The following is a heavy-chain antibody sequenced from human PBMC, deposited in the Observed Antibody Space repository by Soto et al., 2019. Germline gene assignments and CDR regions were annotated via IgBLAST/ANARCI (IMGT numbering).Heavy chain of an antibody. Sequence: ASVKVSCKASGYTFTGYYMHWVRQAPGQGLEWMGWINPNSGGTNYAQKFQGRVTMTRDTSISTAYMELSRLRSDDTAVYYCARERARGSGSYYYYYGMDVWGQGTTVTVSS. CDR1: GYTFTGYY. J-gene: IGHJ6*02. CDR3: ARERARGSGSYYYYYGMDV. D-gene: IGHD1-26*01. CDR2: INPNSGGT. V-gene: IGHV1-2*02.